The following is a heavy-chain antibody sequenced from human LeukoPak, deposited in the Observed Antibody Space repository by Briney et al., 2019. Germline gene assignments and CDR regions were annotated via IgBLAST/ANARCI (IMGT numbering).Heavy chain of an antibody. CDR3: ASEVGYRSLGY. D-gene: IGHD3-3*01. J-gene: IGHJ4*02. V-gene: IGHV3-43*01. Sequence: GGSLRLSCAASGVTLDDDTMHWVRQTPGRGLEWVSFITWKSHRTHYADSVKGRFTVSRDNSKDSLYLQMNSLRTEDTGLYHCASEVGYRSLGYLGQGTLVTVSS. CDR1: GVTLDDDT. CDR2: ITWKSHRT.